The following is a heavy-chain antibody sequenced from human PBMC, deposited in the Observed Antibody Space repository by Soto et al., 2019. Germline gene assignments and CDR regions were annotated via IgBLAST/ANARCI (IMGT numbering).Heavy chain of an antibody. D-gene: IGHD5-12*01. Sequence: PSETLSLTCTVSGGSISSGGYYWSWIRQHPGKGLEWIGYIYYSGSTYYNPSLKSRVTISVDTSKNQFSLKLSSVTAADTAVYYCARVYDLLYYGMDVWGQGTTVTVS. CDR1: GGSISSGGYY. J-gene: IGHJ6*02. V-gene: IGHV4-31*03. CDR2: IYYSGST. CDR3: ARVYDLLYYGMDV.